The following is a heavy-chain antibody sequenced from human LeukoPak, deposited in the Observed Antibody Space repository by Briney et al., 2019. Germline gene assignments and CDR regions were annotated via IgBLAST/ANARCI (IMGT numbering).Heavy chain of an antibody. J-gene: IGHJ4*02. CDR1: GFTFSSYA. D-gene: IGHD3-22*01. CDR2: ISGSGGST. V-gene: IGHV3-23*01. CDR3: AKGSGGYYYVPFDY. Sequence: GGSLRLSCAASGFTFSSYAMSWVRQAPGKGLEWVSAISGSGGSTYYADSVKGRFTISRDNSENTLYLQMNSLRAEDTAVYYCAKGSGGYYYVPFDYWGQGTLATVSS.